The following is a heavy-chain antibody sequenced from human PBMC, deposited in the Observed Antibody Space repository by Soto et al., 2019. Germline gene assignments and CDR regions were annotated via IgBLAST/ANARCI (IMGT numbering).Heavy chain of an antibody. J-gene: IGHJ4*02. Sequence: QVQLVESGGGLVKPGGSLRLSCAASGFTFSDYYMSWIRQAPGKGLEWVSYISSSGSTIYYADSVKAPFTIARDNAKNSLYLQMNSLSAADTAVYSCASPLVHKGGDYWGQGTLVTVSS. V-gene: IGHV3-11*01. CDR3: ASPLVHKGGDY. CDR2: ISSSGSTI. D-gene: IGHD3-16*01. CDR1: GFTFSDYY.